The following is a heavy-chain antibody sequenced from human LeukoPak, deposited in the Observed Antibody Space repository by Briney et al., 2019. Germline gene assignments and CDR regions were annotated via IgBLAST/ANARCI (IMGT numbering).Heavy chain of an antibody. V-gene: IGHV3-7*01. J-gene: IGHJ4*02. CDR1: GFTFSSYW. Sequence: HTGGSLRLSCAAPGFTFSSYWMSWVRQAPGRGLEWVANIKQDGSEKYYVDSVKGRFTISRDNAKNSLYLQMNSLRAEDTAVYYCARDTNSGSYWGQGTLVTVSP. CDR2: IKQDGSEK. CDR3: ARDTNSGSY. D-gene: IGHD1-26*01.